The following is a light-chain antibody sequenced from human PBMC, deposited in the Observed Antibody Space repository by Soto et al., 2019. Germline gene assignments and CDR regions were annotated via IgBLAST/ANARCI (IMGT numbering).Light chain of an antibody. Sequence: QSVLTQPPSASGTPGQRVTISCSGSSSNIGSYTVNWYQQLPGTAPKLLIYSNNQRPSGVPARFSGSKSGTSASLAISGVEAEDEADYYCATWRVFGGGTKLTVL. J-gene: IGLJ2*01. CDR3: ATWRV. V-gene: IGLV1-44*01. CDR2: SNN. CDR1: SSNIGSYT.